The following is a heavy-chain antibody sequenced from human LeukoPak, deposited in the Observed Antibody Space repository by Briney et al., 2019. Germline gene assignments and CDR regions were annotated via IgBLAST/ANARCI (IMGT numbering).Heavy chain of an antibody. V-gene: IGHV4-59*01. Sequence: KPSETLSLTCTVSGGSISSYYWSWIRRPPGKGLEWIGYIYYSGSTNYNPSLKSRVTISVDTSKNQFSLKLSSVTAADTAVYYCARSITTIVEFDYWGQGTLVTVSS. CDR2: IYYSGST. CDR1: GGSISSYY. D-gene: IGHD3-22*01. J-gene: IGHJ4*02. CDR3: ARSITTIVEFDY.